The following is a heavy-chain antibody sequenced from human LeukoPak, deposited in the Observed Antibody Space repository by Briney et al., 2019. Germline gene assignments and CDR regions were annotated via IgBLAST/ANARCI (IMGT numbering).Heavy chain of an antibody. CDR2: ISSTGGST. V-gene: IGHV3-23*01. CDR1: GFTFSSYA. Sequence: TGGSLRLSCAASGFTFSSYAMSWVRQAPGKGLEWVSGISSTGGSTTYADSVKGRFTISRDNAKNTLYLQMNSLRAEDTAVYYCARDLSYSLEYWGQGTLVTVSS. J-gene: IGHJ4*02. D-gene: IGHD3-10*01. CDR3: ARDLSYSLEY.